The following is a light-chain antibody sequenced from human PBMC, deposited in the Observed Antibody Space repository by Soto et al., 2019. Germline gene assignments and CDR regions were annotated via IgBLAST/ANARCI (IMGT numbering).Light chain of an antibody. CDR1: NIGGKS. Sequence: VLTQPPSVSVAPGQTARITCGGNNIGGKSVHWYQQKPGQAPVLVVYDDSDRPSGIPDRFSGSNSGDTATLTIRRVEAGDEADYYCHVWDSSSDHYVFGTGTKLTVL. CDR3: HVWDSSSDHYV. CDR2: DDS. J-gene: IGLJ1*01. V-gene: IGLV3-21*02.